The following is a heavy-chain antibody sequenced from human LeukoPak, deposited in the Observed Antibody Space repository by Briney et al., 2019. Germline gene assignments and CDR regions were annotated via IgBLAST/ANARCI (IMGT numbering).Heavy chain of an antibody. CDR3: ARDIGYYDSSGYFWYFDL. CDR1: GGSISTTSYY. D-gene: IGHD3-22*01. Sequence: PSETLSLTCTVSGGSISTTSYYWAWIRQPPGKGLEWLGYIYYSGSTNYNPSLKSRVTISVDTSKNKFSLKLSSVTAADTAVYYCARDIGYYDSSGYFWYFDLWGRGTLVTVSS. V-gene: IGHV4-61*01. CDR2: IYYSGST. J-gene: IGHJ2*01.